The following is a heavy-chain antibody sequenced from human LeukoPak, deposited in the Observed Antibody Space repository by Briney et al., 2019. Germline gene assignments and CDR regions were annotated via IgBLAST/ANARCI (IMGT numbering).Heavy chain of an antibody. D-gene: IGHD2-15*01. CDR3: AKGGDCSGGSCYVVLQHYYYYVDV. CDR1: GFTFSSYE. Sequence: PGGSLRLSCAASGFTFSSYEMNWVRQAPGKGLEWASYISSSGSTIYYADSVKGRFTISRDNAKNSLYLQMNSLRAEDTAVYYCAKGGDCSGGSCYVVLQHYYYYVDVWGKGTTVTVSS. J-gene: IGHJ6*03. V-gene: IGHV3-48*03. CDR2: ISSSGSTI.